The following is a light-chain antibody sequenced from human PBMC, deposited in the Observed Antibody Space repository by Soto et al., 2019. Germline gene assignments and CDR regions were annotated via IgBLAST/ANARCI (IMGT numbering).Light chain of an antibody. CDR3: QQSYSTHTWT. CDR1: HSISSY. Sequence: DIQMTQSPSSLSASVGDRVTLTCRASHSISSYLNWYQQKPGKAPKLLIYGASNLQSGVPSRFTGSGSAKHFILTIANMQPEDVATDYCQQSYSTHTWTFGQGTKVELK. J-gene: IGKJ1*01. CDR2: GAS. V-gene: IGKV1-39*01.